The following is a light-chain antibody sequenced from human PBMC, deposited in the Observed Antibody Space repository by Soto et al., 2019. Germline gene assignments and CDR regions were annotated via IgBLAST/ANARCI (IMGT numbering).Light chain of an antibody. V-gene: IGKV1-5*01. CDR1: QSIGTW. Sequence: DIQMTQSPSTLSASVGDRVTITCRASQSIGTWLAWYQQKPGKAPKLLIYDASTLESGVPSRFSGSGSGTEFTLIISSLQPDDFATYYCQQYTNTNNPWMFGQGTKVEI. CDR2: DAS. CDR3: QQYTNTNNPWM. J-gene: IGKJ1*01.